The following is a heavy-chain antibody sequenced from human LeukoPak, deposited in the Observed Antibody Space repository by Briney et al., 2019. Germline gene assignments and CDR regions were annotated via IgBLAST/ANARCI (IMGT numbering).Heavy chain of an antibody. CDR3: ARLGLEWFHFYYMDD. J-gene: IGHJ6*03. CDR2: MNPNTGDT. V-gene: IGHV1-8*01. CDR1: GYTFTSYD. D-gene: IGHD3-3*01. Sequence: ASVKVSCKASGYTFTSYDINWVRQAPGQGLEWMGWMNPNTGDTGYAQKFQGRVTMSRNTSISTAYMELSSLRSEDTAVYYCARLGLEWFHFYYMDDWGKGTTVIVSS.